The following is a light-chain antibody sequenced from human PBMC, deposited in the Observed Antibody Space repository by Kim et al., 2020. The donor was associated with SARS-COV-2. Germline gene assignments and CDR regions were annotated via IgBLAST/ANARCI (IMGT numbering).Light chain of an antibody. V-gene: IGKV2-30*01. CDR2: RVS. CDR3: RQGTHWPYT. J-gene: IGKJ2*01. Sequence: QPASISCRSSEGLEYSDGYTHLHWFQQRPGQSPRRLIYRVSERDSGVPDRFSGSGSGTEFTLKISRVEAEDVGLYYCRQGTHWPYTFGQGTKLEI. CDR1: EGLEYSDGYTH.